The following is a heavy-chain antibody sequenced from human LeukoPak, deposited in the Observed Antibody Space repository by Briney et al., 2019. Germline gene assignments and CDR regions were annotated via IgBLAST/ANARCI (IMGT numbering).Heavy chain of an antibody. CDR3: ARVPAGFHYDSSGT. CDR1: GFTVSNTY. V-gene: IGHV3-53*01. J-gene: IGHJ4*02. D-gene: IGHD3-22*01. CDR2: IHSGGNA. Sequence: GGSLRLSCAASGFTVSNTYMTWVRQAPGKELEWVSVIHSGGNAYYADSLKGRFTISRDNSKNTLYLQMNSLRAEDTAVYYCARVPAGFHYDSSGTWGQGTLVTVSS.